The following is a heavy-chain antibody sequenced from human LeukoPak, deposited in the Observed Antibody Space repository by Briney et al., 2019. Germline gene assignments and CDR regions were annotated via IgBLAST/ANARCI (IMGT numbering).Heavy chain of an antibody. V-gene: IGHV6-1*01. CDR1: GDSVSSNSAA. J-gene: IGHJ4*02. CDR3: ARGKKDSGSYYPHPFDY. CDR2: TYYRSKWYY. D-gene: IGHD1-26*01. Sequence: SQTLSLTCAISGDSVSSNSAAWNWIRQSPSRGLEWLGRTYYRSKWYYDYAVSVTGRINIKPDTSKNQFSLQLNSVTPEDTAVYYCARGKKDSGSYYPHPFDYWGQGALVTVSS.